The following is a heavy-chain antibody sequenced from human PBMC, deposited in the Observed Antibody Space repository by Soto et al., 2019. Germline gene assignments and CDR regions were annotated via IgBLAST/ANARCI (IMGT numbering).Heavy chain of an antibody. CDR3: ARHIAVSGTRGFDH. CDR2: IFHTGSA. D-gene: IGHD2-21*01. J-gene: IGHJ4*02. Sequence: QVQLQESGPGLMKPSGTLSLTCAVPGGSFTSNWWSGVRQPPGKGLAGLAEIFHTGSANYNPPLMGRLTRSMDKSRNDLSLNLNAVTAADTAVYYCARHIAVSGTRGFDHWGQGSLVTVSS. V-gene: IGHV4-4*02. CDR1: GGSFTSNW.